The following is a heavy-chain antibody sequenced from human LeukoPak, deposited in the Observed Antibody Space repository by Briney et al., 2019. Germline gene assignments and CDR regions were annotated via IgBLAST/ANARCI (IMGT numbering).Heavy chain of an antibody. J-gene: IGHJ4*02. CDR1: GFTFSNAW. CDR3: TTTYYYDSSGYSSWDY. CDR2: IKSKTDGGTT. Sequence: GGSLRLSCAASGFTFSNAWMSWVRQAPGKGLEWVGRIKSKTDGGTTDYAAPVKGRFTISRDDSKNTLYLQMNSLKTEDTAVYYCTTTYYYDSSGYSSWDYWGREPWSPSPQ. V-gene: IGHV3-15*01. D-gene: IGHD3-22*01.